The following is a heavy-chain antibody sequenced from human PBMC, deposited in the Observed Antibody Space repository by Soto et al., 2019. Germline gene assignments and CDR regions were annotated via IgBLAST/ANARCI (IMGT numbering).Heavy chain of an antibody. D-gene: IGHD2-2*01. CDR1: GFTFTSYY. J-gene: IGHJ6*02. Sequence: AVKVSCNASGFTFTSYYLYWMRQAPGQGLEWMGGIIPIFGTANYAQKFQGRVTITADESTGTAYMELSSLRSEDTAVYYCARGTQGGRGPYYYHYGMDVWGQGTTVTVSS. CDR2: IIPIFGTA. V-gene: IGHV1-69*13. CDR3: ARGTQGGRGPYYYHYGMDV.